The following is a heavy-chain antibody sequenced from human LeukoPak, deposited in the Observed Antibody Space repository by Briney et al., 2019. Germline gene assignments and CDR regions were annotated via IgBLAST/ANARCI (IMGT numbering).Heavy chain of an antibody. CDR2: IYYSGST. V-gene: IGHV4-59*08. J-gene: IGHJ4*02. CDR3: ARHDPGRPGFRENLPFDY. D-gene: IGHD1-1*01. CDR1: GGSISNYY. Sequence: SETLSLTCTVSGGSISNYYWSWIRQPPGKGLEWIGYIYYSGSTNYNPSLKSRVTISVDTSKNQFSLKLSSVTAADTAVYYCARHDPGRPGFRENLPFDYWGQGTLVTVSS.